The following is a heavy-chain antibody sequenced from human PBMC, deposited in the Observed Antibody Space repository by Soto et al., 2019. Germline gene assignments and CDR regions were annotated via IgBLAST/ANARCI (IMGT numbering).Heavy chain of an antibody. Sequence: QVRLVESGGDLVKPGGSLRVSCTASGFIFSNYYMSWIRQAPGKGLEWVSSISSRDLSIYYADSAKGRFTIFRDNAKNSLFLHMSNLRAADTAVYYCARVSATGWHVNGRDYFDHWGLGTLVTVSS. CDR2: ISSRDLSI. V-gene: IGHV3-11*01. CDR1: GFIFSNYY. J-gene: IGHJ4*02. CDR3: ARVSATGWHVNGRDYFDH. D-gene: IGHD6-19*01.